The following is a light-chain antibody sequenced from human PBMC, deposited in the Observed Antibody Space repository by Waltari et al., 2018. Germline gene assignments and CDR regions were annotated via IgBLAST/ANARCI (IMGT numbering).Light chain of an antibody. Sequence: EIVLTQSPGTLPLSPGERATLSCRASQSVSSSYLAWYQQKPGQAPRLLIYGASSRATGIPDRFSGSGSGTDLTLTISRLEPEDFAVYYCQQYGSSVLTFGGGTKVEIK. J-gene: IGKJ4*01. CDR3: QQYGSSVLT. V-gene: IGKV3-20*01. CDR2: GAS. CDR1: QSVSSSY.